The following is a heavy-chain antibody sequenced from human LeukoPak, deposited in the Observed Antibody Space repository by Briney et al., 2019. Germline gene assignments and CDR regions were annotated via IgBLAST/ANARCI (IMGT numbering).Heavy chain of an antibody. J-gene: IGHJ3*02. CDR2: INPDSGGS. D-gene: IGHD2-8*01. V-gene: IGHV1-2*02. CDR3: AKAHLAYDMHDSFDM. CDR1: GYTFTGYY. Sequence: GASVKVSCKASGYTFTGYYIHWVRQAPGQGLEGMGWINPDSGGSTYAQKFQGRVTMTRDTSINTAYMELSSLRSDDTAVYHCAKAHLAYDMHDSFDMWGQGTMVTVSS.